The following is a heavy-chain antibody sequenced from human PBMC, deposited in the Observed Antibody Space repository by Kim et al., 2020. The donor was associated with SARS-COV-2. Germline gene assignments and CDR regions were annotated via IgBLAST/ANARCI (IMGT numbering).Heavy chain of an antibody. J-gene: IGHJ1*01. D-gene: IGHD5-12*01. Sequence: SVKVSCKASGDTFNNYAISWVRQAPGQGLEWMGRIIPLFGVGNSAQKFHGRLTITADKSTTTAFMELSSLTSEDTAVYYCARDRSPYGGDDALWLLGPLYWGQGTLVTVSS. CDR3: ARDRSPYGGDDALWLLGPLY. CDR1: GDTFNNYA. CDR2: IIPLFGVG. V-gene: IGHV1-69*04.